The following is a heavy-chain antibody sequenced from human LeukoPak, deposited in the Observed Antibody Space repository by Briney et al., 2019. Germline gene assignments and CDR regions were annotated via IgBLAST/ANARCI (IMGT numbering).Heavy chain of an antibody. J-gene: IGHJ4*02. D-gene: IGHD4-11*01. Sequence: GGSLRLSCAASGFTFSSYGMHWVRQAPGKGLEWVAVIWYDGSNKYYADSVKGRFTISRDNSKNTLYLQMNSLRAEDTAVYYCVRGFQDYNFDYWGQGTLVTVSS. CDR3: VRGFQDYNFDY. CDR1: GFTFSSYG. CDR2: IWYDGSNK. V-gene: IGHV3-33*01.